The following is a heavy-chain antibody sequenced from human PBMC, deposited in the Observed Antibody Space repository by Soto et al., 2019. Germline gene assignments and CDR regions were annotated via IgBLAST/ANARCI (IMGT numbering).Heavy chain of an antibody. CDR1: GFTFSSYA. CDR3: AKDIAVAGIYFDY. D-gene: IGHD6-19*01. J-gene: IGHJ4*02. CDR2: ISGSGGST. Sequence: EVQLLESGGGLVQPGGSLRLSCAASGFTFSSYAMSWVRQAPGEGLEWVSAISGSGGSTYYADSVKGRFTISRDNSKNTLYLQMNSLRAEDTAVYYCAKDIAVAGIYFDYWGQGTLVTVSS. V-gene: IGHV3-23*01.